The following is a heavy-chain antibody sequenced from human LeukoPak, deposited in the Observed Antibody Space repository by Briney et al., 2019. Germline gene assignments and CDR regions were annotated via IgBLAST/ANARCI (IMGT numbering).Heavy chain of an antibody. V-gene: IGHV1-69*05. D-gene: IGHD4-23*01. CDR1: GYTFTGYY. J-gene: IGHJ3*02. CDR3: ARWGATTVGAFDI. Sequence: KVSCKASGYTFTGYYMHWVRQAPGQGLEWMGRIIPIFGTANYAQKFQGRVTITTDESTSTAYMELSSLRSEDTAVYYCARWGATTVGAFDIWGQGTMVTVSS. CDR2: IIPIFGTA.